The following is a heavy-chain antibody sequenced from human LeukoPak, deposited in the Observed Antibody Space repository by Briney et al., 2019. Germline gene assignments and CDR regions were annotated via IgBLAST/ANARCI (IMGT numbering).Heavy chain of an antibody. J-gene: IGHJ4*02. V-gene: IGHV5-51*01. CDR1: GYSFTSYW. CDR2: IYPGDSDT. D-gene: IGHD3-10*01. Sequence: GESPKISCKGSGYSFTSYWIGWVRQMPGKGLEWMGIIYPGDSDTRYSPSFQGQVTISADKSISTAYLQWSSLKASDTAMYYCAIDTNNYYGSGSFDYWGQGTLVTVSS. CDR3: AIDTNNYYGSGSFDY.